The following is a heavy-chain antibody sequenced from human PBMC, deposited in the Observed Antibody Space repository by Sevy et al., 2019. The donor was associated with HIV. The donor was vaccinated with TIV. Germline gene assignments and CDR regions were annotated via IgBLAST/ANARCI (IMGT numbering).Heavy chain of an antibody. CDR2: ISSSSSYI. V-gene: IGHV3-21*01. CDR1: GFTFSSYS. CDR3: ARDPPTYSYGTFDY. J-gene: IGHJ4*02. Sequence: GGSLRLSCAASGFTFSSYSMNWVRQAPGKGLEWVSSISSSSSYIYYADSMKGRFTISRENAKNSLYLQMNSLRAEETALYYCARDPPTYSYGTFDYWGQPTLVTVSS. D-gene: IGHD5-18*01.